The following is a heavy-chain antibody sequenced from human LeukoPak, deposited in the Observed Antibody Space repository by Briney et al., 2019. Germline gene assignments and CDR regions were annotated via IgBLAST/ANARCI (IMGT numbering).Heavy chain of an antibody. CDR3: AKSGGLSGSGRLAMDV. J-gene: IGHJ6*02. D-gene: IGHD3-10*01. V-gene: IGHV3-23*01. CDR2: ISGSGGST. Sequence: PGGSLRLSCAASGFTFSTYAMSWVRLAPGKGLEWVSGISGSGGSTYYADSVKGRFTSSRDNSNNTLYVLMNSLRVEDTAVYCCAKSGGLSGSGRLAMDVWGQGTTVTVSS. CDR1: GFTFSTYA.